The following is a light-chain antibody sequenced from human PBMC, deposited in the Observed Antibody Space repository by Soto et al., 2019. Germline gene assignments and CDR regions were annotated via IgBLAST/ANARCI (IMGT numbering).Light chain of an antibody. J-gene: IGKJ4*01. Sequence: EIVLTQSPGTLSLSPGERATLSCRASQSISSGFLAWYQQTPGQAPRLLIHGASSRATGIPDRFSGSGSGTDFTLTISRLEPEAFAVYYCQLLTFGGGTKVEIK. CDR3: QLLT. CDR1: QSISSGF. V-gene: IGKV3-20*01. CDR2: GAS.